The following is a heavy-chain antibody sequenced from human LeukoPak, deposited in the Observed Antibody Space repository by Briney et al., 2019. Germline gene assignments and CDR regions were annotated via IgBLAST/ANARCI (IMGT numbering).Heavy chain of an antibody. D-gene: IGHD6-6*01. Sequence: SETLSLTCAVSGYSFSSGYYWGWIRQPPGQGLECIGNIYHSGSTYYNPSLKGRVTISVDTSTNQFSLKLSSVTAADTAVYYCARGVRPFFRASIAAHVLDYWGQGTLVTVSS. CDR3: ARGVRPFFRASIAAHVLDY. CDR1: GYSFSSGYY. V-gene: IGHV4-38-2*01. CDR2: IYHSGST. J-gene: IGHJ4*02.